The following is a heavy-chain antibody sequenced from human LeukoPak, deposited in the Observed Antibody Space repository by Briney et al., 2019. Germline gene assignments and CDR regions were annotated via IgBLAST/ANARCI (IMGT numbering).Heavy chain of an antibody. V-gene: IGHV3-33*01. CDR2: IWSDGSNK. D-gene: IGHD3-3*01. Sequence: GRSLRLSCAASGFTFSSYGTHWVRQAPGKGLEWVGVIWSDGSNKYYADSVKGRFTISRENSKNTLYLQMNSLRAEDTAVYYCCRGPPVLRFLEWLSPYYYYGMDVWGQGTTVTVSS. J-gene: IGHJ6*02. CDR1: GFTFSSYG. CDR3: CRGPPVLRFLEWLSPYYYYGMDV.